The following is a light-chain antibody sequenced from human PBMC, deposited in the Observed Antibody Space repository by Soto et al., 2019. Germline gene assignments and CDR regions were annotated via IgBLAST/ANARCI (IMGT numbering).Light chain of an antibody. CDR3: QQYDKLPPIT. CDR1: QGISSY. Sequence: AIRMTQSPSSFSASTGDRVNITRLACQGISSYLAWYQQKPGKAPKLLIYAASTLQSGVPSRFSGSGSGTDFTFTISSLQPEDVAIYYCQQYDKLPPITFGQGTRLEVK. J-gene: IGKJ5*01. CDR2: AAS. V-gene: IGKV1-8*01.